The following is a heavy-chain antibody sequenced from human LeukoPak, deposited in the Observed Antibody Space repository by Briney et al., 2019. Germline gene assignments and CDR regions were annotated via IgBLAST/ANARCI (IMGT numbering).Heavy chain of an antibody. CDR3: AREGTGVWFGEFRPIDY. V-gene: IGHV1-69*01. D-gene: IGHD3-10*01. CDR2: IIPIFGTA. Sequence: SVKVSCKASGGTFSSYAISWVRQAPGQGLEWMGGIIPIFGTANYAQKFQGRVTITADESTSTAYMELSSLRSEDTAVYYCAREGTGVWFGEFRPIDYWGQGTLVTVSS. J-gene: IGHJ4*02. CDR1: GGTFSSYA.